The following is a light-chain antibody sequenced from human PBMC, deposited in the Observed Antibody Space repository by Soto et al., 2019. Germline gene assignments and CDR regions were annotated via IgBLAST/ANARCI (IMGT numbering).Light chain of an antibody. V-gene: IGLV1-47*02. CDR1: SSNIGSNY. CDR2: SDN. Sequence: QSVVTQPPSASGTPGQTVTITCTGSSSNIGSNYVYWYQHLPGTAPKLLIFSDNERPSGVPERFSGSKSGTSASLAISGLRSEDEADYYCAAWDDSLNGWVFGGGTKLTVL. CDR3: AAWDDSLNGWV. J-gene: IGLJ3*02.